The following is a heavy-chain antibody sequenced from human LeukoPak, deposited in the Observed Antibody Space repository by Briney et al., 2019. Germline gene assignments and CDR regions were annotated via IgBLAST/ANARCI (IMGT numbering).Heavy chain of an antibody. CDR2: IRYDGSNK. Sequence: GGSLRLXCAASGFTCSCYGMPRVRRAPGKGLESVAFIRYDGSNKYYADSVKGRFTISRDNSKNTLYLQMNSLRAEDTAVYYCARPAGYDFAFDIWGQGTMVTVSS. CDR3: ARPAGYDFAFDI. J-gene: IGHJ3*02. CDR1: GFTCSCYG. V-gene: IGHV3-30*02. D-gene: IGHD5-12*01.